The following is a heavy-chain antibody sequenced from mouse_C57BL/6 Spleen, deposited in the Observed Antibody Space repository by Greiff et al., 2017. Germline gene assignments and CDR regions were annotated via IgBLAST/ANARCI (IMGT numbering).Heavy chain of an antibody. J-gene: IGHJ4*01. D-gene: IGHD1-1*01. CDR1: GFNIQNTY. CDR2: IDPANGNT. Sequence: VQLQQSVAELVRPGASVKLSCTASGFNIQNTYMHWVKQRPEQGLEWIGRIDPANGNTKYAPKFQGKATITADTSSNTAYLQLSSLTCEDTAIYYCASHGSSYAMDYWGQGTSVTVSS. V-gene: IGHV14-3*01. CDR3: ASHGSSYAMDY.